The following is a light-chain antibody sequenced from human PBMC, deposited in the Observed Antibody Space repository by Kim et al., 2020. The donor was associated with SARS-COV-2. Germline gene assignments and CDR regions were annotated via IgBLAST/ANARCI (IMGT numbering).Light chain of an antibody. V-gene: IGKV3-20*01. CDR3: QQYGSLPRT. Sequence: PGERAPVSCRASQSVSANYLAWYQHKRGQAPRLLIDGASTRATGIPDRFSGSGSGTDFTLTISRLEPEDFAVYYCQQYGSLPRTFGQGTKVDIK. CDR2: GAS. CDR1: QSVSANY. J-gene: IGKJ1*01.